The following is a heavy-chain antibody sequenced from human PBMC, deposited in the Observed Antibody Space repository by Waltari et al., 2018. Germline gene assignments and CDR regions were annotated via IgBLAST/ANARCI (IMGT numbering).Heavy chain of an antibody. CDR2: IRKEGGEE. CDR1: GFTFMTFW. J-gene: IGHJ3*02. CDR3: ARDSAPYSNYADAIDI. V-gene: IGHV3-7*01. Sequence: EVQLVESGGGLVQPGGSLRVSCVASGFTFMTFWMRWVRQVPGEGLEWVASIRKEGGEEYYVDSVKGRFTVSRNNATNSLHLHMDSLRVEDTAIYYCARDSAPYSNYADAIDIWGQGTMVIVSS. D-gene: IGHD4-4*01.